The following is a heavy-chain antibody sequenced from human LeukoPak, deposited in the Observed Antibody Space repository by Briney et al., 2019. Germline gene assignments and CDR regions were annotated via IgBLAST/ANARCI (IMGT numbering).Heavy chain of an antibody. CDR2: NDPSGGGT. CDR1: GYTFTGYY. Sequence: ASVKVSCKASGYTFTGYYIHWVRQAPGQGLEWLGINDPSGGGTSYAQQFQGRVTMTRDMSTSTVYMELSSLRSEDTAVYYCARGVPTSFRAYYFYFMDVWGKGTTVTVSS. CDR3: ARGVPTSFRAYYFYFMDV. D-gene: IGHD3-10*01. V-gene: IGHV1-46*01. J-gene: IGHJ6*03.